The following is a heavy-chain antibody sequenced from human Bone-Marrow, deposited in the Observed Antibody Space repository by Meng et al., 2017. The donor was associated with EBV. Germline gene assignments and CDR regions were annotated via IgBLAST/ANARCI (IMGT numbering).Heavy chain of an antibody. Sequence: VQVVESGGEVKKPGAAVKVSCKASGGTFSSYAISWVRQAPGQGLEWMGGIIPIFGTANYAQKFQGRVTITADKSTSTAYMELSSLRSEDTAVYYCARDTHDYGDLTFFDYWGQGTLVTVSS. CDR1: GGTFSSYA. D-gene: IGHD4-17*01. CDR3: ARDTHDYGDLTFFDY. CDR2: IIPIFGTA. V-gene: IGHV1-69*13. J-gene: IGHJ4*02.